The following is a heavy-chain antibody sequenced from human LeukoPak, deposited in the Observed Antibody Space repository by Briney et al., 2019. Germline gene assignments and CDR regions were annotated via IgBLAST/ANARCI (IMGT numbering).Heavy chain of an antibody. J-gene: IGHJ3*02. CDR1: GYTFTSYY. V-gene: IGHV1-46*01. Sequence: ASVKVSCKASGYTFTSYYMHWVRQAPGQGLEWMGIINPSGGSTSYAQKFQGRVTMTRDMSTSTVYMELSSLRSEDTAVYYCARNMVRGVNFDAFDIWGQGTMVTVPS. D-gene: IGHD3-10*01. CDR2: INPSGGST. CDR3: ARNMVRGVNFDAFDI.